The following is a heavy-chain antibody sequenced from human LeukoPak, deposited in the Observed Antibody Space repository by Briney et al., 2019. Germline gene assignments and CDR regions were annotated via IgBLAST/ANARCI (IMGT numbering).Heavy chain of an antibody. V-gene: IGHV3-48*01. Sequence: PGGSLRLSCAASGFTFSSYSMNWVRQAPGKGLEWVSYISSSSSTIYYADSVKGRFTISRDNAKNSLYLQMNSLRAEDTAVYYCQAGTTDFDYWGQGTLVTVSS. J-gene: IGHJ4*02. CDR3: QAGTTDFDY. CDR2: ISSSSSTI. D-gene: IGHD1-7*01. CDR1: GFTFSSYS.